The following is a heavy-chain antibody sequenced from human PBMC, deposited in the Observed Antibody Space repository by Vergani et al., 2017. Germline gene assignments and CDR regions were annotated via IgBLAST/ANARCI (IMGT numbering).Heavy chain of an antibody. CDR3: ASRVSANGGLDT. J-gene: IGHJ5*02. Sequence: VQLVESGGGLVKPGGSLRLSCEGSGFTFKNNTMTWVRQAPGKGLEWVSSISSSSAYLHYADSVKGRFTISRDNAKKSLFHQMNNLRADDTAVYYCASRVSANGGLDTWGQGTLVTVSS. V-gene: IGHV3-21*02. D-gene: IGHD2-15*01. CDR1: GFTFKNNT. CDR2: ISSSSAYL.